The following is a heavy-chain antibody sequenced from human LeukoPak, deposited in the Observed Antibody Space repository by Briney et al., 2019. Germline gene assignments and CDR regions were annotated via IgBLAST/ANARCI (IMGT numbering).Heavy chain of an antibody. D-gene: IGHD3-9*01. Sequence: PGGSLRLSCAASGFTFSSYDMNWVRQATGKGLEWVSAIGTTGDTYYPGSVKGRFTISRENAKNSLYLQMNSLRAGDTAVYYCARANPYSTGAFDYWGQGTLVTVSS. J-gene: IGHJ4*02. CDR3: ARANPYSTGAFDY. CDR1: GFTFSSYD. V-gene: IGHV3-13*01. CDR2: IGTTGDT.